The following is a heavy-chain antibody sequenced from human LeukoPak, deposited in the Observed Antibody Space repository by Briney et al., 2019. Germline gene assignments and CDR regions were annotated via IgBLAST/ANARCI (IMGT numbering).Heavy chain of an antibody. V-gene: IGHV4-61*01. CDR3: ASRLDYYDSGGSFDY. Sequence: PSETLSLTCTVSGGSVSSGSYYWSWIRQPPGKGLEWIGYIYYSGSTNYNPSLKSRVTISVDTSKNQFSLKLSSVTAADTAVYYCASRLDYYDSGGSFDYWGQGTLDTVSS. CDR1: GGSVSSGSYY. CDR2: IYYSGST. D-gene: IGHD3-22*01. J-gene: IGHJ4*02.